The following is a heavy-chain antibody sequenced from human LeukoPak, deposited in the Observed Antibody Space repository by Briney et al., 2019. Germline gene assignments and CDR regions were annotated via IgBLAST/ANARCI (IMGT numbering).Heavy chain of an antibody. V-gene: IGHV3-30*03. Sequence: HPGRSLRLSCAASGFTFSSYGMHWVRQAPGKGLEWVAVISYDGSNKYYADSVKGRFTISRDNSKNTLYLQMNSLRAEDTAVYYCAGGDYCFDYWGQGTLVTVSS. D-gene: IGHD4-17*01. CDR1: GFTFSSYG. J-gene: IGHJ4*02. CDR3: AGGDYCFDY. CDR2: ISYDGSNK.